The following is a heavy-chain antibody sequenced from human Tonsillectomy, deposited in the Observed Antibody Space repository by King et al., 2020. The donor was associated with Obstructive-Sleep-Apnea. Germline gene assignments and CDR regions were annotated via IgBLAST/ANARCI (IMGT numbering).Heavy chain of an antibody. CDR1: GGSISSSDFY. J-gene: IGHJ2*01. CDR3: ARGSDEL. V-gene: IGHV4-30-4*01. Sequence: QLKESGPGLVKPSQTLSLTCTVSGGSISSSDFYWSWIRQPPGKGLEWVGCIFYNGSTSYNPSLKRRVAISVGTSKKEFSLKLRSATAADTAVYYCARGSDELWGRGTLVTVSS. CDR2: IFYNGST.